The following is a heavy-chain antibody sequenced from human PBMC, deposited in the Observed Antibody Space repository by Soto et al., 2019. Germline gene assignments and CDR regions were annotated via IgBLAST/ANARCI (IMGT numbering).Heavy chain of an antibody. J-gene: IGHJ3*01. CDR2: IYHSGST. D-gene: IGHD2-21*02. CDR3: VRDADETAIVPAPWLV. Sequence: QVHLQESGPGLVNPSGTLTLTCAVSGGSISSSHWWGWVRQAPGKGLEWIGEIYHSGSTNYNPSLKSRITMSVDKSKHQFSVNLSSVTAADPAVYYCVRDADETAIVPAPWLVWGRGTMVTVSS. CDR1: GGSISSSHW. V-gene: IGHV4-4*02.